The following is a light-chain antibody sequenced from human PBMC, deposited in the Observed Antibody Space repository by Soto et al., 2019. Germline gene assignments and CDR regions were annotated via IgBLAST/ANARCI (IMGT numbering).Light chain of an antibody. J-gene: IGKJ5*01. CDR1: QSVSSSY. CDR3: QQRSNWPT. V-gene: IGKV3D-20*02. CDR2: GAS. Sequence: IVLKQSPGTLSFSAWERSTISVGASQSVSSSYLAWYQQKPGQAPRLLIYGASSRATGIPDRFSGSGSGTDFTLTISRLEPEDFAVYYCQQRSNWPTFGQGTRLEIK.